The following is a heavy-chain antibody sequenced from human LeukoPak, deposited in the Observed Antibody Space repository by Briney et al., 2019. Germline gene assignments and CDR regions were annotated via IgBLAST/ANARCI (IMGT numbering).Heavy chain of an antibody. Sequence: GGSLRLSRAASGFTFSSYAMSWVRQAPGKGLEWVSAISGSGGSTYYADSVKGRFTISRDNSKNTLYLQMNSLRADDTAVYYCAKVRMDILTGSFDYWGQGTLVTVSS. CDR1: GFTFSSYA. CDR2: ISGSGGST. D-gene: IGHD3-9*01. V-gene: IGHV3-23*01. J-gene: IGHJ4*02. CDR3: AKVRMDILTGSFDY.